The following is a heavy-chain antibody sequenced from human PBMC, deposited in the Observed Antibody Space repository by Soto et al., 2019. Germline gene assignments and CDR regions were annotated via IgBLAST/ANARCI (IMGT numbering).Heavy chain of an antibody. CDR2: IYHSGST. CDR1: GGSISSSNW. D-gene: IGHD6-19*01. CDR3: ASSVGSGWHFDY. V-gene: IGHV4-4*01. Sequence: QVQLQESGPGLVKPSGTLSLTCAVSGGSISSSNWWSWVRQPPGKGLEWIGEIYHSGSTNYNPSLERRVTRSVDKPKNQCSLKLRSVTAADTAVYCCASSVGSGWHFDYWGQGTLVTVSS. J-gene: IGHJ4*02.